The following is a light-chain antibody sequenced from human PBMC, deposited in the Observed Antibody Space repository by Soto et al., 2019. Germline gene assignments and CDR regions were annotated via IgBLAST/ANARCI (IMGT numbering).Light chain of an antibody. CDR3: QSYDSSLSGPVV. CDR1: SSNIGAGYD. CDR2: DNS. Sequence: QSVLTQPHSVSGAPGQRVTISCTGSSSNIGAGYDVHWYQQLPGTAPKLLIYDNSNRPSGVPDRFSGSKSGTSASLAITGLQAEDEADYYCQSYDSSLSGPVVFGGGTKLTVL. V-gene: IGLV1-40*01. J-gene: IGLJ2*01.